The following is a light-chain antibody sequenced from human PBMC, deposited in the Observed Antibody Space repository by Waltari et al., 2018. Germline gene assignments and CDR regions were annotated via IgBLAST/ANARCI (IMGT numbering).Light chain of an antibody. Sequence: QTVVTQEPSFSVSPGGTVTLTCGLSSGSVSTSSYPSWYQQTPGQAPRASIYTPPTRSSGVPDRFSGSIRGNKAARTITGAQADDESDYYCVLYMGSGIWVFGGGTKLTVL. CDR3: VLYMGSGIWV. J-gene: IGLJ3*02. CDR2: TPP. CDR1: SGSVSTSSY. V-gene: IGLV8-61*01.